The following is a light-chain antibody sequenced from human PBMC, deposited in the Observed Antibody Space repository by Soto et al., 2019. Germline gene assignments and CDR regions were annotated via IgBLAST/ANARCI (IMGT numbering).Light chain of an antibody. CDR1: QSVSSY. CDR2: DAS. J-gene: IGKJ4*01. CDR3: QQRSNWPLT. Sequence: ETVLTQSPSTLSFSPLERATLSCRASQSVSSYLAWYQQKPGQAPRLLIYDASNRATGIPARFSGSGSGTDFTLTISSLEPADFAVYYCQQRSNWPLTFGGGTKVDIK. V-gene: IGKV3-11*01.